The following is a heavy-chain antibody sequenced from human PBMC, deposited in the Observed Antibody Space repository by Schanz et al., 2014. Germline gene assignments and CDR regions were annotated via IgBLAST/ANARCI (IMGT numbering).Heavy chain of an antibody. CDR2: LWHDGSKK. CDR1: GFTFSSYD. Sequence: QGQLVESGGGVVQPGRSLRLSCVASGFTFSSYDVFWVRQAPGKGLEWVAILWHDGSKKYYADSVKGRFTVSRDNSKNTLYLQLNSLRAEDTAVYYCARDFHGYGPHLDYWGQGSRVTVSS. V-gene: IGHV3-33*01. D-gene: IGHD5-12*01. J-gene: IGHJ4*02. CDR3: ARDFHGYGPHLDY.